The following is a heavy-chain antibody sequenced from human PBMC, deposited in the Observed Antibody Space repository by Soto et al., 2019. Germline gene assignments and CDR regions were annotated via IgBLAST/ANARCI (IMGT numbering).Heavy chain of an antibody. D-gene: IGHD6-19*01. V-gene: IGHV1-2*02. CDR1: GYTFTGYY. J-gene: IGHJ6*02. CDR3: ARGRWLDDYGMDV. Sequence: ASVKVSCKASGYTFTGYYMHWVRQAPGQGLEWMGWINPNSGGTNYTQKFQGRVTMTRDTSISTAYMELSRLRSDDTAVYYCARGRWLDDYGMDVWGQGTTVTVSS. CDR2: INPNSGGT.